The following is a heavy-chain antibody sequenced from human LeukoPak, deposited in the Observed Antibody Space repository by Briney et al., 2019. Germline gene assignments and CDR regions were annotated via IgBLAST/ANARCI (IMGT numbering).Heavy chain of an antibody. D-gene: IGHD3-10*01. CDR2: IWYDGSNK. V-gene: IGHV3-33*08. J-gene: IGHJ4*02. Sequence: GGSLRLSCVVSGITLSNYGMSWVRQAPGKGLEWVAVIWYDGSNKYYADSVKGRFTISRDNSKNTLYLQMNSLRAEDTAVYYCARDYYYGSGSSVFDYWGQGTLVTVSS. CDR3: ARDYYYGSGSSVFDY. CDR1: GITLSNYG.